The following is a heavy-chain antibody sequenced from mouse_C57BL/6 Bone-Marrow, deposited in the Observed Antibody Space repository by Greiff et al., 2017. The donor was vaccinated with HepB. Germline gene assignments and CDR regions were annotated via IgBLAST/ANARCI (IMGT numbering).Heavy chain of an antibody. CDR2: INPSNGGT. V-gene: IGHV1-53*01. CDR3: ARSVYYDYGGYAMDY. Sequence: QVQLQQPGTELVKPGASVKLSCKASGYTFTSYWMPWVKQRPGQGLEWIGNINPSNGGTNYNEKFKSKATLTVDKSSSTAYMQLSSLTSEDAAVYYCARSVYYDYGGYAMDYWGQGTSVTVSS. J-gene: IGHJ4*01. CDR1: GYTFTSYW. D-gene: IGHD2-4*01.